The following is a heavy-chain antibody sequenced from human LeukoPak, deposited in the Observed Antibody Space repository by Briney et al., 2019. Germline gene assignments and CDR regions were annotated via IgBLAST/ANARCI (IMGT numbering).Heavy chain of an antibody. CDR1: GYTFTIYD. J-gene: IGHJ5*02. CDR3: ARGILTGFGFDP. D-gene: IGHD3-9*01. Sequence: ASVTVSCTASGYTFTIYDINWVRQAPGQGLEWMGWMNPNSGNTGYAQKFQGRVTMTRNTSISTAYMELSSLRSEDTAVYYCARGILTGFGFDPWGQGTLVTVSS. V-gene: IGHV1-8*01. CDR2: MNPNSGNT.